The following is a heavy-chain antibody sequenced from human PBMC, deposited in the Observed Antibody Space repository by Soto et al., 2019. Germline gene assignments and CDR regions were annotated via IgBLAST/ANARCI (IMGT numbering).Heavy chain of an antibody. V-gene: IGHV3-30*04. Sequence: QVQLVESGGGVVQPGRSLRLSCAASGFTFSSYAMNWVRQAPGKGLDWEAVISYDGSNKYYADSVKGRFTISRDNSKNTLYLQMNSLRAEDTAVCYGARDGAGPLDVWGQGTTETVFS. J-gene: IGHJ6*02. D-gene: IGHD2-15*01. CDR1: GFTFSSYA. CDR3: ARDGAGPLDV. CDR2: ISYDGSNK.